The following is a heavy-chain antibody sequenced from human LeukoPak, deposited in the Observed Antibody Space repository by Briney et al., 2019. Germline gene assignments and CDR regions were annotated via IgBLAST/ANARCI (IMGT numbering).Heavy chain of an antibody. D-gene: IGHD6-13*01. CDR3: ARQGWGPSIAAAGSKAAFDI. J-gene: IGHJ3*02. CDR2: IFYSGST. CDR1: GGSISTSNYY. V-gene: IGHV4-39*01. Sequence: SETLSLTCTVSGGSISTSNYYWGWLRQPPGTGLEWIGNIFYSGSTYYSPSLKSRVTISVDTSKNQFSLKLSSVTAANTAVYYCARQGWGPSIAAAGSKAAFDIWGQGTMVTVSS.